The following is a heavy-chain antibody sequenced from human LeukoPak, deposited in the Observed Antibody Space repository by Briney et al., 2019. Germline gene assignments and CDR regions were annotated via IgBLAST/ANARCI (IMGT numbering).Heavy chain of an antibody. Sequence: PSETLSLTCTVSGASISNYDWSWIRQPPGKGLEWSGEINHSGSTNYNPSLKSRVTISVDTSKNQFSLKLSSVTAADTAVYYCASDSPVRGVSWFDPWGQGTLVTVSS. D-gene: IGHD3-10*01. CDR1: GASISNYD. J-gene: IGHJ5*02. V-gene: IGHV4-34*01. CDR2: INHSGST. CDR3: ASDSPVRGVSWFDP.